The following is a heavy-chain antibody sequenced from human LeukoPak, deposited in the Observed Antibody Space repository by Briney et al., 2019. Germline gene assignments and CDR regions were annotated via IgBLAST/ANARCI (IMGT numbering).Heavy chain of an antibody. J-gene: IGHJ4*02. Sequence: GRSLRLSCAASGFTFSSYTMHWVRQAPGKGLEWVGIISYDGNNKHNADSVKGRFTISRDNSKNTLYLQMNSLRAEDTAVYYCARGDSSSPQIDFDYWGQGTLVTVSS. V-gene: IGHV3-30-3*01. D-gene: IGHD6-6*01. CDR2: ISYDGNNK. CDR1: GFTFSSYT. CDR3: ARGDSSSPQIDFDY.